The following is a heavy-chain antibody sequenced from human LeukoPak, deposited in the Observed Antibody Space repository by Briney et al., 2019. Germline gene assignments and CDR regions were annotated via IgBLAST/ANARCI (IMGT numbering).Heavy chain of an antibody. D-gene: IGHD3-22*01. V-gene: IGHV3-9*01. CDR3: AKVSDYYDSSGYFDY. J-gene: IGHJ4*02. CDR1: GFTFDDYA. CDR2: ISWNCGSI. Sequence: GGSLRLSCAASGFTFDDYAMHWVRQAPGKGLEWVSGISWNCGSIGYADSVKGRFTISRDNAKNSLYLQMNSLRAEDTALYYCAKVSDYYDSSGYFDYWGQGTLVTVSS.